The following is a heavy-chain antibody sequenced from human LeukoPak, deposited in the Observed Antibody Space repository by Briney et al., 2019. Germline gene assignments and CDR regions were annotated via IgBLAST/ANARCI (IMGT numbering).Heavy chain of an antibody. D-gene: IGHD4-17*01. CDR3: ARGALNTEDYVGFFDY. CDR2: IKHDGSKK. Sequence: GGSLRLSCAASGFTFSNYVMVWVRQAPGKGLEWVANIKHDGSKKSYEDSVKGRFTISRDNAKDPLYLQMNSLRAEDTAVYYWARGALNTEDYVGFFDYWGQGTLVTVSS. J-gene: IGHJ4*02. V-gene: IGHV3-7*01. CDR1: GFTFSNYV.